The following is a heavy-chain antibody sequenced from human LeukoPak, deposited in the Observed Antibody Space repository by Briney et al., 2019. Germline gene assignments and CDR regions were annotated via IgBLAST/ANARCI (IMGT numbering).Heavy chain of an antibody. D-gene: IGHD6-13*01. CDR1: GFTFDDYA. CDR3: AKVKSRYSSSWYYFGY. CDR2: ISWNSGSI. Sequence: PGGSLRLSCAASGFTFDDYAMHWVRQAPGKGLEWVSGISWNSGSIGYADSVKGRFTISRDNAKNSLYLQMNSLRAEDTALYYCAKVKSRYSSSWYYFGYWGQGTLVTVSS. V-gene: IGHV3-9*01. J-gene: IGHJ4*02.